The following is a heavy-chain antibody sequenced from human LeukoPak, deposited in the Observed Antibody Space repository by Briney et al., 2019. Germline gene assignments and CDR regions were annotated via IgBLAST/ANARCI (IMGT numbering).Heavy chain of an antibody. V-gene: IGHV3-66*01. CDR3: ARDKKYYDSSGLVVDAFDI. CDR1: GFTVSSNY. D-gene: IGHD3-22*01. Sequence: GGSLRLSCAASGFTVSSNYMSWVRQAPGKGLEWVSVIYSGGSTYYADSVKGRFTISRDNSKNTLYLQMNSLRAEDTAVYYCARDKKYYDSSGLVVDAFDIWGQGTMVTVSS. CDR2: IYSGGST. J-gene: IGHJ3*02.